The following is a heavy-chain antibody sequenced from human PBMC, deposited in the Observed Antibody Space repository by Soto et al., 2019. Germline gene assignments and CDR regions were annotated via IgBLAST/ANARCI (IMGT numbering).Heavy chain of an antibody. D-gene: IGHD1-26*01. J-gene: IGHJ4*02. V-gene: IGHV1-69*02. Sequence: QVQLVQSGAEVKKPGSSVKVSCKASGGTFSSYTISWVRQAPGQGLEWMGRIIPILGIANYAQKFQGRVTITADKSTSKAYMELSSLRSEATAVYYCASQESGSYQRAFDWWGQGTLVTVSS. CDR3: ASQESGSYQRAFDW. CDR2: IIPILGIA. CDR1: GGTFSSYT.